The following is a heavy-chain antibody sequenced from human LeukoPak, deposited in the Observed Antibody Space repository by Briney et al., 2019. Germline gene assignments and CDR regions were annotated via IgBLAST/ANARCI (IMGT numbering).Heavy chain of an antibody. V-gene: IGHV3-23*01. Sequence: PGGSLRLSCAASGFTFSSFAMSWVRQAPGKGLEWVSSVTGSGSVTSSTYYADSVKGRFTISRDNSKNTLYLQMNSLRAEDTALYYCAKEGTYNNFWSGYFHWGQGALVTVS. CDR3: AKEGTYNNFWSGYFH. CDR1: GFTFSSFA. CDR2: VTGSGSVTSST. D-gene: IGHD3-3*01. J-gene: IGHJ1*01.